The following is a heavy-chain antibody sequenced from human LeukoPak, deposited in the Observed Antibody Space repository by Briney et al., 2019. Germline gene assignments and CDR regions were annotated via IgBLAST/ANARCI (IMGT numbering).Heavy chain of an antibody. J-gene: IGHJ4*02. CDR3: AGRSEVTGYPIDY. V-gene: IGHV4-4*02. CDR1: GGSISSSNW. Sequence: PSETLSLTCAVSGGSISSSNWWSWVRQPPGKGLEWIGEIYHSGSTNYNPSLKSRVTISVDKSKNQFSLKLSSVTAADTAVYYCAGRSEVTGYPIDYWGQGTLVTVSS. D-gene: IGHD3-9*01. CDR2: IYHSGST.